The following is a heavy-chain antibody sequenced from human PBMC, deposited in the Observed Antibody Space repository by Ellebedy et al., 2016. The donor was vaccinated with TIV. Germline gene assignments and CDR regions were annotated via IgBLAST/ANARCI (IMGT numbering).Heavy chain of an antibody. J-gene: IGHJ4*02. CDR1: GSTFSTYT. Sequence: GESLKISCEDSGSTFSTYTMNWVRQFPGKGPEWIASIDPSGSSIYQPESLRGRFTITRDNTKSLLYLQMSSLRVEDTDEYYCATGYFGTFYEGRGYWGQGTLVTVSS. V-gene: IGHV3-21*01. CDR2: IDPSGSSI. D-gene: IGHD3/OR15-3a*01. CDR3: ATGYFGTFYEGRGY.